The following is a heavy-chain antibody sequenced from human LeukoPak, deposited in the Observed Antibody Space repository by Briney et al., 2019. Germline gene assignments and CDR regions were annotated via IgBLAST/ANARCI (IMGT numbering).Heavy chain of an antibody. CDR1: GFTFSSYS. Sequence: GGSLRLSCAASGFTFSSYSMNWVRQAPGKGLEWVSSISSSSSYIYYADSVKGRFTISRDNAKNSLYLQMNSLRAEDTAVYYCARDSPTYYYDSSGYPDLFDYWGQGALVTVSS. CDR3: ARDSPTYYYDSSGYPDLFDY. CDR2: ISSSSSYI. V-gene: IGHV3-21*01. D-gene: IGHD3-22*01. J-gene: IGHJ4*02.